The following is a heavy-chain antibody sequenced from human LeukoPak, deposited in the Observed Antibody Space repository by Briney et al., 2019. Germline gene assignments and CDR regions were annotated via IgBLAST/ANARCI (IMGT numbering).Heavy chain of an antibody. CDR3: AKDHYYGSGSYSRWVYFDY. D-gene: IGHD3-10*01. Sequence: GGSLRLSCAASGFTFVDYTMHWVHHAPGKGLEWVSLISWDGGSTYYADSVKGRFTIPRDNSKNSLYLQMNSLRTEDTALYFCAKDHYYGSGSYSRWVYFDYWGQGTLVTVSS. J-gene: IGHJ4*02. CDR1: GFTFVDYT. V-gene: IGHV3-43*01. CDR2: ISWDGGST.